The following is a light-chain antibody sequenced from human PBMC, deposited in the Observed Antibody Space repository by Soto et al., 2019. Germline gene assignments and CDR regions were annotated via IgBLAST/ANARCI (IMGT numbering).Light chain of an antibody. CDR3: ATWDDSRNGYV. J-gene: IGLJ1*01. Sequence: QSVLTQPPSASGTPGQRVTISASGSSSNIGSNPVSWYQQRPGTAPKLLIYDNDERPSGVPVRFSGSKSATSASLATSGLQSEDEGDYYCATWDDSRNGYVFGPGTKVTVL. V-gene: IGLV1-44*01. CDR2: DND. CDR1: SSNIGSNP.